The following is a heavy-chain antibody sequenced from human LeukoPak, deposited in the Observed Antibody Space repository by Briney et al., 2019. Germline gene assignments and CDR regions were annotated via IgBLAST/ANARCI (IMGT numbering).Heavy chain of an antibody. CDR3: TTTDIVATGVYY. D-gene: IGHD5-12*01. J-gene: IGHJ4*02. CDR2: ISGDGDTT. Sequence: PGGSLRLSCAASGFTLTTYAMTWVRQAPGKGLEWVLAISGDGDTTYYADSVRGRFTVSKDNSENTLYLQMNSLKTEDTAVYYCTTTDIVATGVYYWGQGTLVTVSS. V-gene: IGHV3-23*01. CDR1: GFTLTTYA.